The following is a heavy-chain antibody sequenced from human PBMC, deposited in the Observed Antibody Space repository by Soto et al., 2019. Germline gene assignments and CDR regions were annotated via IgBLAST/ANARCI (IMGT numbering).Heavy chain of an antibody. CDR1: GYTFTSYD. Sequence: QVQLVQSGAEVKKPGASVKVSCKASGYTFTSYDINWVRQATGQGLEWMGWMNPNSGNTGYAQKFQGRITITRNTSITTASMELSSLRSEDTAVYYCASGPYYYYYMDVWGKGTTVTVSS. CDR2: MNPNSGNT. J-gene: IGHJ6*03. V-gene: IGHV1-8*01. CDR3: ASGPYYYYYMDV.